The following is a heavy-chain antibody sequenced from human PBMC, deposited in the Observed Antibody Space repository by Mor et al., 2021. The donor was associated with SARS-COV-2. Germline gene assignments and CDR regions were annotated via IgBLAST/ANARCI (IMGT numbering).Heavy chain of an antibody. CDR2: ISNQGDKT. D-gene: IGHD3-10*02. J-gene: IGHJ6*02. CDR3: VKDQHYIQDSYHYGLDV. Sequence: EYVSCISNQGDKTYYAASLKGIVTISRDNSKNTLSLEMNSVRVEDTAVYYCVKDQHYIQDSYHYGLDVWGQG. V-gene: IGHV3-64D*09.